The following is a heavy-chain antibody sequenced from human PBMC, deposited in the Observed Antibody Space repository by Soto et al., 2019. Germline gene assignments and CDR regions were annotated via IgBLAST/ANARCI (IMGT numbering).Heavy chain of an antibody. V-gene: IGHV1-18*01. CDR2: ISPYNGKT. Sequence: GASVKVSCKASGYSFTTYGIFWVRQAPGQGLEWMGWISPYNGKTNYAQNLQGRVSMTTDTSTTTAYMDLRSLRSDDTAVYYCARPYDSSQSPRFDYWGQGTLVTVSS. D-gene: IGHD3-22*01. CDR3: ARPYDSSQSPRFDY. J-gene: IGHJ4*02. CDR1: GYSFTTYG.